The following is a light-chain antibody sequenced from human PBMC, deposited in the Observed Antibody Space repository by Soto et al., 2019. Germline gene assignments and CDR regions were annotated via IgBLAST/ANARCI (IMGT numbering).Light chain of an antibody. CDR3: QQYMSSVT. V-gene: IGKV3-20*01. CDR2: GAS. Sequence: EIVLTQSPGSLSLSPGQRATLSCRASQSVDTTFFAWYQKQPGQAPRLLIYGASKRATGIPDRSSGSGSGTDFTLIISRLEPEDFAVYYCQQYMSSVTFGQGTKVEIK. CDR1: QSVDTTF. J-gene: IGKJ1*01.